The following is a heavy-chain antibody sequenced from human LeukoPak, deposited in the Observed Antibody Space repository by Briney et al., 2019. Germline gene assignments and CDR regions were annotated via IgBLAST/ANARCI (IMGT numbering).Heavy chain of an antibody. Sequence: GGSLRLSCAASGFTFSSYWMSWVRQAPGKGLEWVSYINTSGNIKNYADSVKGRFAISRDNTKNSLYLQMNSLRVEDTAVYYCASRPSVAARDPFDYWGQGALVTVSS. CDR1: GFTFSSYW. J-gene: IGHJ4*02. V-gene: IGHV3-48*04. CDR3: ASRPSVAARDPFDY. CDR2: INTSGNIK. D-gene: IGHD6-19*01.